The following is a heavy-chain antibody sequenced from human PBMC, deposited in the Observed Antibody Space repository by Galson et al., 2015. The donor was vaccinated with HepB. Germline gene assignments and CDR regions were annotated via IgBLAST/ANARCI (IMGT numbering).Heavy chain of an antibody. D-gene: IGHD3-22*01. CDR1: GFTFSNAW. V-gene: IGHV3-15*07. J-gene: IGHJ2*01. CDR3: TTWYNDGSSGYPYWYFDL. CDR2: IKRKTDGGTR. Sequence: SLRLSCAASGFTFSNAWMNWVRQAPGKGLEWVGRIKRKTDGGTRDYAAPVKGRFSISRDDSKNMLYLQMNSLKTEDTAMYYCTTWYNDGSSGYPYWYFDLWGRGTLVTVSS.